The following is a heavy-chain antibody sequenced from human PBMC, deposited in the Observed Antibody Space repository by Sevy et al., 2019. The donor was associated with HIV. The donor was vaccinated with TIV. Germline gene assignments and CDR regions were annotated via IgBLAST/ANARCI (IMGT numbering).Heavy chain of an antibody. CDR3: AKRGSKSGYSLGY. D-gene: IGHD5-12*01. J-gene: IGHJ4*02. Sequence: GGSLRLSCAASGFTFSNYNMNWVRQAPGKGLEWVSSISSSSRYIYYADSMKGRFTISRDNSKNTLYLQMNSLRPEDTAIYYCAKRGSKSGYSLGYWGQGTLVTVSS. V-gene: IGHV3-21*01. CDR2: ISSSSRYI. CDR1: GFTFSNYN.